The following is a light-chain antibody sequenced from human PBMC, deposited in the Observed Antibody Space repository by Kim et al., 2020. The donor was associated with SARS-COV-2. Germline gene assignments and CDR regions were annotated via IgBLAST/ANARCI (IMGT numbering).Light chain of an antibody. Sequence: LTQPRSVSGSPGQSVTISCTGTSSDVGGYNHVSWYQQHPGKAPKLMTYGVTKRPSGVPDRFSGSKSGNTASLTVSGLQAEDEADYYCCSYAGYYTLVFGGGTQLTVL. J-gene: IGLJ2*01. V-gene: IGLV2-11*01. CDR1: SSDVGGYNH. CDR2: GVT. CDR3: CSYAGYYTLV.